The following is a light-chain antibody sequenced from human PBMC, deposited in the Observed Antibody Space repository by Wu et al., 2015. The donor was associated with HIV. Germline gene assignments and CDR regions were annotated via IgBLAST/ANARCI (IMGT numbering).Light chain of an antibody. CDR3: QQLNSYPIT. CDR1: QDISRY. V-gene: IGKV1-9*01. J-gene: IGKJ4*01. CDR2: GAF. Sequence: DIQLTQSPSFLPASVGDTVTITCRASQDISRYLAWYQQKPGKAPKLLIYGAFGLQTGVPSRFSGSGSETEFTLTISSLQPEDFATYYCQQLNSYPITFGGGTKVEV.